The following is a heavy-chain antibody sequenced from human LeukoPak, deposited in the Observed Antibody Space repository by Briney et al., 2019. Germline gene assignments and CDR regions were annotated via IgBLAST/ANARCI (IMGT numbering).Heavy chain of an antibody. J-gene: IGHJ5*02. CDR3: ARGEPPNSSGWYWFDP. CDR2: MSPSSGDT. Sequence: ASVTVSCTPSVYSFLSYDINWVRQATGQGLERMGWMSPSSGDTGFAQKFQGRVTMTRNTSISTVYMELSSLRSEDTAVYYCARGEPPNSSGWYWFDPWGQGTLVTVSS. D-gene: IGHD6-19*01. CDR1: VYSFLSYD. V-gene: IGHV1-8*01.